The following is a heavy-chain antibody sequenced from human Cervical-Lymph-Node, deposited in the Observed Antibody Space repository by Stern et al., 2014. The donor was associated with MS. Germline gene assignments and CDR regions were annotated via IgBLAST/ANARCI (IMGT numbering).Heavy chain of an antibody. CDR1: GFTFSSYS. J-gene: IGHJ3*02. D-gene: IGHD3-3*01. Sequence: EVQLVESGGGLVQPGGSLRLSCAASGFTFSSYSMNWVRQAPGKGLEWVSYISSSSSTIYYADSVKGRFTISRDNAKNSLYLQMNSLRDEDTAVYYCARDPRATIFGVVTPAFDIWGQGTMVTVSS. CDR2: ISSSSSTI. V-gene: IGHV3-48*02. CDR3: ARDPRATIFGVVTPAFDI.